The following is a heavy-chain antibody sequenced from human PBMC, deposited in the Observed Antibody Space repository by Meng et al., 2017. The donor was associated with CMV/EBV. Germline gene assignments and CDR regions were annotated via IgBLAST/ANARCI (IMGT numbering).Heavy chain of an antibody. CDR1: GGSISSSSYY. CDR3: ARDLSNPLVVPAAYNWFDP. D-gene: IGHD2-2*01. CDR2: IYYSGST. V-gene: IGHV4-39*07. Sequence: QVQPQESGPGLVKPSETLSLTCTVSGGSISSSSYYWGWIRQPPGKGLEWIGSIYYSGSTYYNPSLKSRVTISVDTSKNQFSLKLSSVTAADTAVYYCARDLSNPLVVPAAYNWFDPWGQGTLVTVSS. J-gene: IGHJ5*02.